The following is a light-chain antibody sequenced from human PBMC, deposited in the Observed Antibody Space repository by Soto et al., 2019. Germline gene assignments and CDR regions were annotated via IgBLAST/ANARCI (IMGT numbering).Light chain of an antibody. CDR2: GAS. Sequence: EIVLTQSPGTLSLSPGERATLSCRASQSVSSTNLAWYQQRCGQAPRLLIYGASRRATDIPDRFSGSGSGTDFTLTISRLEPEDSAVYYCQQYGGSPSITFGQGTRLEIQ. CDR3: QQYGGSPSIT. V-gene: IGKV3-20*01. J-gene: IGKJ5*01. CDR1: QSVSSTN.